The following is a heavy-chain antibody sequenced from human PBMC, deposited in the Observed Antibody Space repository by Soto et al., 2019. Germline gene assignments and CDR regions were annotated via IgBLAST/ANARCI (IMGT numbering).Heavy chain of an antibody. J-gene: IGHJ4*02. CDR1: GGSISSYY. Sequence: QVQLQESGPGLVKPSETLSLTCTVSGGSISSYYWSWIRQPPGKGLEWIGYIYYSGSTNYNPSLKSRVTISVDTSKNQFSLKLRPVTAADTAVYYCERQVPGPYGSGSYFDYWGQGTLVTVSS. CDR2: IYYSGST. D-gene: IGHD3-10*01. V-gene: IGHV4-59*08. CDR3: ERQVPGPYGSGSYFDY.